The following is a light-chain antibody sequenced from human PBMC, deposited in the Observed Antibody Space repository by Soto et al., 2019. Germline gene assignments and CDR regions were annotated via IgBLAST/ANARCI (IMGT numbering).Light chain of an antibody. CDR3: QQSYSTPQI. J-gene: IGKJ3*01. CDR2: AAS. CDR1: QDIRSD. Sequence: DIQMTQTPSSLSASVVDIVTITFLASQDIRSDLGWYQQKPGEAPKLLIYAASSLQSGVPSRFSGSGSGTDFTLTISSLQPEDFATYYCQQSYSTPQIFGPVTNVDIK. V-gene: IGKV1-39*01.